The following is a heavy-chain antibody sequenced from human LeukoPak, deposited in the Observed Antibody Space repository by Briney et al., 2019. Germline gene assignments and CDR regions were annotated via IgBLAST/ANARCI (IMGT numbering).Heavy chain of an antibody. J-gene: IGHJ4*02. CDR3: TRTAGRQGLPGLFPVDC. V-gene: IGHV3-7*01. CDR2: IKQDGSDK. CDR1: GFTFSNYC. D-gene: IGHD6-25*01. Sequence: PGGSLRLSCAASGFTFSNYCMTWVRQAPGKGLEWVANIKQDGSDKYYVDSVKGRFTISRDNAKNSLYLEMNTLRAEDTAVYYCTRTAGRQGLPGLFPVDCWGQGTLVTVSS.